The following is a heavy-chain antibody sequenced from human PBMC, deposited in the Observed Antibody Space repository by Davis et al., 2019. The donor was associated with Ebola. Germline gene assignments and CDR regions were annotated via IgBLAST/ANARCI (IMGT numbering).Heavy chain of an antibody. CDR3: ARDRVYYYGSGSYYTNNWFDP. V-gene: IGHV4-34*01. J-gene: IGHJ5*02. Sequence: GSLRLSCAVYGGSFSGYYWSWIRQPPGKGLEWIGEINHSGSTNYNPSLKSRVTISVDTSKNQFSLKLSSVTAADTAVYYCARDRVYYYGSGSYYTNNWFDPWGQGTLVTVSS. D-gene: IGHD3-10*01. CDR2: INHSGST. CDR1: GGSFSGYY.